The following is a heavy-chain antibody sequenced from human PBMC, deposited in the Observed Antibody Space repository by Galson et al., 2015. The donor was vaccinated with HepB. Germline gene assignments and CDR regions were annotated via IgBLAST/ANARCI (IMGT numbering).Heavy chain of an antibody. J-gene: IGHJ4*02. V-gene: IGHV5-10-1*01. D-gene: IGHD3-10*01. CDR1: GYSFTTFW. Sequence: QSGAEVKKPGESLKISCKGSGYSFTTFWITWVRQRPGKGLEWMGRIDPSDSYTDYSPSFQGPVAISVDKSITTAYLQWSSLKASDTAMYYCVSRQYYFASGTYYNVSDYWGQGTLVTVSA. CDR2: IDPSDSYT. CDR3: VSRQYYFASGTYYNVSDY.